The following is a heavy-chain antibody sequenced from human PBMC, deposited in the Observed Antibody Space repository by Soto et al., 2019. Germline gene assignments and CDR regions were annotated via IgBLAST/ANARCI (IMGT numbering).Heavy chain of an antibody. Sequence: TLSLTCTVSGGSISIGGDYWIWIRQYPGQGVERIGYIYCSGSNYYNPPLKSRVTISVDTSKNQFSLKLTSVTAADTAVYYCARCLGTHAFDIWGQGTMVTVSS. V-gene: IGHV4-31*03. CDR3: ARCLGTHAFDI. CDR2: IYCSGSN. CDR1: GGSISIGGDY. J-gene: IGHJ3*02. D-gene: IGHD1-1*01.